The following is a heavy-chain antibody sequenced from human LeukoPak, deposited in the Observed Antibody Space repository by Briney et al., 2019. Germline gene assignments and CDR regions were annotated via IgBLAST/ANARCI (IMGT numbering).Heavy chain of an antibody. J-gene: IGHJ1*01. CDR3: ARDGHYDILTGYFQD. CDR1: GFTFSGFW. Sequence: PGGSLRLSCAASGFTFSGFWMHWVRQAPGKGLVWVSCISFDGSDATYADSVKGRFTISRDNAKNTLHLQMNSLRAEDTAVYYCARDGHYDILTGYFQDWGQGTLVTVSS. CDR2: ISFDGSDA. D-gene: IGHD3-9*01. V-gene: IGHV3-74*01.